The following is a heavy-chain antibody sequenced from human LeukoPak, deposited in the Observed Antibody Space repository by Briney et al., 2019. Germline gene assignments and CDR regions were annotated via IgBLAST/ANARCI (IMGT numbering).Heavy chain of an antibody. CDR1: GYTFTGYY. CDR2: INPNSGGT. V-gene: IGHV1-2*02. CDR3: ARDRRTSGYYYVAGAFDI. J-gene: IGHJ3*02. D-gene: IGHD3-22*01. Sequence: GASVKVSCKASGYTFTGYYMHWVRQAPGQGLEWMGWINPNSGGTNYAQKFQGRVTMTWDTSISTAYMEVSRLRSGDTAVYYCARDRRTSGYYYVAGAFDIWGQGTMVTVSS.